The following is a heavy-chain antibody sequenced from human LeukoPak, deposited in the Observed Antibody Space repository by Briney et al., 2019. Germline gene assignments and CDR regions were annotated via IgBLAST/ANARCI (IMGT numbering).Heavy chain of an antibody. V-gene: IGHV4-59*08. CDR2: IFYSGST. CDR3: ARHLTRRDYFYYGMDV. Sequence: PSETLSLTCTVSGGSINTLYWSWIRQSPGKGLEWIGYIFYSGSTNYNPSLKSRVTISVDTSKNRFSLTLNSVTAADTAVYYRARHLTRRDYFYYGMDVWGQGTPVTVSS. J-gene: IGHJ6*02. CDR1: GGSINTLY.